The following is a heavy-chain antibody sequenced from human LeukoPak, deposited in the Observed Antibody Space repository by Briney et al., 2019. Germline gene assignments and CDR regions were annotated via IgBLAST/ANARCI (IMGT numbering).Heavy chain of an antibody. CDR3: AREEPYYYDSSGYRPQYFDY. J-gene: IGHJ4*02. CDR1: GFTFSSYS. Sequence: PGGSLRLSCAASGFTFSSYSMNWVRQAPGKGLEWVSSISSSSSYIYYADSVKGRFTISRDNAKNSLYLQMNSLRAGDTAVYYCAREEPYYYDSSGYRPQYFDYWGQGTLVTVSS. V-gene: IGHV3-21*01. D-gene: IGHD3-22*01. CDR2: ISSSSSYI.